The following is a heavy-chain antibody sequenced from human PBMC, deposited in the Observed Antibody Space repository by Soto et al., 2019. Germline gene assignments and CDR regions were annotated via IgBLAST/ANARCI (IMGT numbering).Heavy chain of an antibody. CDR1: GYTFSNYA. Sequence: ASVKVSCKTSGYTFSNYAISWVRQAPGQGLEWMGWISPYNGNANYTEKFQGRVSMTTDTSTTTAYMELTSLTSDDTAIYYCAREISLIMAAPDYWGQGTLVTVSS. CDR2: ISPYNGNA. J-gene: IGHJ4*02. V-gene: IGHV1-18*04. D-gene: IGHD2-8*01. CDR3: AREISLIMAAPDY.